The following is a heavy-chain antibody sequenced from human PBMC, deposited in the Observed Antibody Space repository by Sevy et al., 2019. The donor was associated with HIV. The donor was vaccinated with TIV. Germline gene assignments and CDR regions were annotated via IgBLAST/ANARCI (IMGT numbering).Heavy chain of an antibody. J-gene: IGHJ4*02. D-gene: IGHD3-22*01. CDR2: ISWNSGRI. Sequence: GGSLSLSCAASGFTFEDYALHWVRQVPGKGLEWVSGISWNSGRIGYADSVKGRFTISRDNAKNSLYLQMNSLRAEDTAFYYCAKDSYYDSSGYFDAWGQGTLVTVSS. CDR3: AKDSYYDSSGYFDA. CDR1: GFTFEDYA. V-gene: IGHV3-9*01.